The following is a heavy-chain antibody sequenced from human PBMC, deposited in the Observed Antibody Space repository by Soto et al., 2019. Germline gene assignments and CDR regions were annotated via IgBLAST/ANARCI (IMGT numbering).Heavy chain of an antibody. V-gene: IGHV3-23*01. J-gene: IGHJ6*02. CDR3: AKDRGCTNGVCYYYYGMDV. D-gene: IGHD2-8*01. CDR1: GFTFSSYA. Sequence: GGSLRLSCSASGFTFSSYAMSWVRQAPGKGLEWVSAISGSGGSTYYADSVKGRFTISRDNSKNTLYLQMNSLRAEDTAVYYCAKDRGCTNGVCYYYYGMDVWGQGTTVTVSS. CDR2: ISGSGGST.